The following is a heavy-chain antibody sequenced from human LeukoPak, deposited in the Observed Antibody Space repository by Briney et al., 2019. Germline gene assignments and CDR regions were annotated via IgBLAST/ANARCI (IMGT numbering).Heavy chain of an antibody. CDR3: ARDFNYDFRGGDAFDL. CDR1: GCTFINYG. D-gene: IGHD3-3*01. Sequence: ASVKVSCKAFGCTFINYGISWVRQAPGQGLEWMGWISNYNGNTNSAQKLQGRVTLTTDTSTSTAYMELRSLRSDNTAVYYCARDFNYDFRGGDAFDLWGQGTVITVSS. CDR2: ISNYNGNT. J-gene: IGHJ3*01. V-gene: IGHV1-18*01.